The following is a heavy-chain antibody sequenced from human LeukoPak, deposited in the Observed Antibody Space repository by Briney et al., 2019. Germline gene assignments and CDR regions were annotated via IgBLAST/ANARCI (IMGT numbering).Heavy chain of an antibody. CDR1: GDSISNSNYY. J-gene: IGHJ4*02. D-gene: IGHD5-18*01. Sequence: SETLSLTCTVSGDSISNSNYYWGWIRQPPGKGLEWIGSIYHSGSTYYNPSLKSRVTISVDTSKNQFSLKLSSVTAADTAVYYCARDRGYSYGYLGEGFDYWGQGTLVTVSS. CDR2: IYHSGST. V-gene: IGHV4-39*07. CDR3: ARDRGYSYGYLGEGFDY.